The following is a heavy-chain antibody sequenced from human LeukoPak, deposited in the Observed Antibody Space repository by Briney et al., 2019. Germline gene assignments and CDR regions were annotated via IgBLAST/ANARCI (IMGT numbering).Heavy chain of an antibody. J-gene: IGHJ6*02. Sequence: GRSLRLSCAASGFTFSSYAMHWVRQAPGKGLGWVAVISYDGSNKYYAEFVKGRFTISRDNSKNTLYLQMNSLRAEDTAVYYCARDLYYYGSGSFGKYYYYGMDVWGQGTTVTVSS. CDR3: ARDLYYYGSGSFGKYYYYGMDV. D-gene: IGHD3-10*01. V-gene: IGHV3-30-3*01. CDR1: GFTFSSYA. CDR2: ISYDGSNK.